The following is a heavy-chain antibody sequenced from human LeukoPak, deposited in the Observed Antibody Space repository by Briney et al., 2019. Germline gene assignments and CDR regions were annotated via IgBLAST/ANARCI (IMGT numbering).Heavy chain of an antibody. CDR2: IKQDGSEK. J-gene: IGHJ4*02. D-gene: IGHD2-2*02. V-gene: IGHV3-7*01. CDR1: GFTFSSYW. Sequence: GGSLRLSCAASGFTFSSYWMSWARQAPGKGLEWVANIKQDGSEKYYVDSVKGRFTISRDNAKNSLYLQMNSLRAEDTAMYYCARRYCSSSSCYSFDHWGQGTLVTVSS. CDR3: ARRYCSSSSCYSFDH.